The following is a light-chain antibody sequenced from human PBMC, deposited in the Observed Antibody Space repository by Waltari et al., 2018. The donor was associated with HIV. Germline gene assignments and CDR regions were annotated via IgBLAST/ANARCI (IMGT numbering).Light chain of an antibody. J-gene: IGLJ3*02. V-gene: IGLV4-69*01. CDR1: SGHNSYA. Sequence: QLVLTQSPSASASLGASVKLTCTLSSGHNSYAIAWHQQQPETGPRYLMKLKSDGSHKKGDGSPVRFSGARSGADRYLTISSLQSEDEADYYCQTWATGIRVFGGGTKLTVL. CDR3: QTWATGIRV. CDR2: LKSDGSH.